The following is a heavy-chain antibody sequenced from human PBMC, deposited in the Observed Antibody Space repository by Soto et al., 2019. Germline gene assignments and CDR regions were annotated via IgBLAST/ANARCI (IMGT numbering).Heavy chain of an antibody. D-gene: IGHD2-21*02. CDR1: GGTFSSYA. CDR3: ARESEYCGGDCYSGLLDY. CDR2: IIPIFGTA. Sequence: ASVKVSCKASGGTFSSYAISWVRQAPGQGPEWMGGIIPIFGTANYAQKFQGRVTITADESTSTAYMELSSLRSEDTAVYYCARESEYCGGDCYSGLLDYWGQGTLVTVSS. J-gene: IGHJ4*02. V-gene: IGHV1-69*13.